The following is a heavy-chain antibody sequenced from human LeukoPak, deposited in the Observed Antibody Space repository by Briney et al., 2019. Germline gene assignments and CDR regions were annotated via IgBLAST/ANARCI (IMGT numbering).Heavy chain of an antibody. CDR2: IYSGGST. Sequence: PGGSLRLSCAASGFTVCSNYMSWVRQAPGKGLEWVSDIYSGGSTYYADAVKGRCTISRDNSKKKLYHQINSLRAEDTAVYYCARQGDYWGQGTLVTVSS. CDR1: GFTVCSNY. J-gene: IGHJ4*02. V-gene: IGHV3-53*01. CDR3: ARQGDY.